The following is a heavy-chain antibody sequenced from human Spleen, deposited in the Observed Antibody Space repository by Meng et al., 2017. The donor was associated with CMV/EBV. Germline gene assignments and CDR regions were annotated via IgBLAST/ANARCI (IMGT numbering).Heavy chain of an antibody. D-gene: IGHD1-1*01. Sequence: GESLKISCAASGFTVSSNYMSWVRQAPGKGLEWVSVIYSGGSTYYADSVKGRFTVSRHNSKNMLYLQMNSLNTEDTAVYYCAKASSTLEIRPWRYPLDFWGQGTLVTVSS. CDR1: GFTVSSNY. CDR2: IYSGGST. CDR3: AKASSTLEIRPWRYPLDF. J-gene: IGHJ3*01. V-gene: IGHV3-53*01.